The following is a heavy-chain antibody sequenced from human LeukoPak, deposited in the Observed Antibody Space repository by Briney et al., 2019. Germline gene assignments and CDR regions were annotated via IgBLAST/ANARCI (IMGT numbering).Heavy chain of an antibody. CDR1: GFAFSSYV. CDR3: AKYLFVSTPFFDY. Sequence: PGGSLRLSCAASGFAFSSYVLTWVRQAPGKGREWVSALTGRGGITHYEGSVKGRFTISRDNYKPTLYLQMNSLRADDTAVYYCAKYLFVSTPFFDYWGQGTLVAVSS. CDR2: LTGRGGIT. V-gene: IGHV3-23*01. D-gene: IGHD5/OR15-5a*01. J-gene: IGHJ4*02.